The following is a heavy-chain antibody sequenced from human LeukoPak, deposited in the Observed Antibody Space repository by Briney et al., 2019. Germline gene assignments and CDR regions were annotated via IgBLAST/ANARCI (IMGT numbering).Heavy chain of an antibody. D-gene: IGHD2-15*01. V-gene: IGHV3-66*02. CDR3: ASSRLGYCSGGSCYYYYYYMDV. CDR2: IYSGGST. Sequence: GGSLRLSCAASGFTVSSNYMSWVRQAPGKGLEWVSVIYSGGSTYYADSVKGRFTISRDNSKNTLYLQMNSLRAEDTAAYYCASSRLGYCSGGSCYYYYYYMDVWGKGTTVTVSS. J-gene: IGHJ6*03. CDR1: GFTVSSNY.